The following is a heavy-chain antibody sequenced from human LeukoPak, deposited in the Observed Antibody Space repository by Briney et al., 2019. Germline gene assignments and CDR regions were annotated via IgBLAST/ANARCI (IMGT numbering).Heavy chain of an antibody. J-gene: IGHJ4*02. Sequence: ASVKVSCKASGGTFSSYAISWVRQAPGQGLEWMGGIIPIFGTANYAQKFQGRVTITADESTSTAYMELSSLKSEDTAVYYCARPDEDRGYSYGYNYWGQGTLVTVSS. V-gene: IGHV1-69*01. CDR3: ARPDEDRGYSYGYNY. CDR2: IIPIFGTA. D-gene: IGHD5-18*01. CDR1: GGTFSSYA.